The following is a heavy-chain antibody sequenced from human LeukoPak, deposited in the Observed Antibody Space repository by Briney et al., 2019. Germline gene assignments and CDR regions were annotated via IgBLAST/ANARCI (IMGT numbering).Heavy chain of an antibody. CDR2: IYYSGST. CDR1: GGPISSSY. Sequence: PSETLSLTCTVSGGPISSSYWSWIRQPPGKGLEWIGYIYYSGSTSYNTSLKSRVTISVDTSNNQFSLKLNSVTAADTAVYYCERQGPLTTAVTTRTNPFDYWGQGTLVTVSS. V-gene: IGHV4-59*08. J-gene: IGHJ4*02. CDR3: ERQGPLTTAVTTRTNPFDY. D-gene: IGHD4-11*01.